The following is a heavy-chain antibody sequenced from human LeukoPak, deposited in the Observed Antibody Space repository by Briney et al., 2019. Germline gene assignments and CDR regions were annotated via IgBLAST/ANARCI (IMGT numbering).Heavy chain of an antibody. CDR3: ARSSQVWGWFDS. D-gene: IGHD3-16*01. CDR1: GGSISSYY. J-gene: IGHJ5*01. V-gene: IGHV4-59*12. CDR2: FYYSGTT. Sequence: SETLSLTCTVSGGSISSYYWSWIRQPPGKGLEWIGYFYYSGTTDYSPSLRSRVTILLDTSKNQFSLKLNSQTAADTAVYYCARSSQVWGWFDSWGQGTLVTVSS.